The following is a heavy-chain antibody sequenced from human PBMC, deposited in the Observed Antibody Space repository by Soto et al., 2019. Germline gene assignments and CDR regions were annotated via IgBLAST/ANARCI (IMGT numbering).Heavy chain of an antibody. D-gene: IGHD2-15*01. Sequence: EVQLLESGGGLVQPGGSLRLSCAASGFTFSSYAMSWVRQAPGKGLEWVSAISGSGGSTYYADSVKGRFTISRDNSKNTLYLQMNSXRAEDTAVYYCAKDIGGGYCSGGSCFLGFQHWGQGTLVTVSS. CDR1: GFTFSSYA. V-gene: IGHV3-23*01. CDR2: ISGSGGST. J-gene: IGHJ1*01. CDR3: AKDIGGGYCSGGSCFLGFQH.